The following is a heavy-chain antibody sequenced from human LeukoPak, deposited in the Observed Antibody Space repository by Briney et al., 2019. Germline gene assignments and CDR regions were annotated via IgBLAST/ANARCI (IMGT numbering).Heavy chain of an antibody. J-gene: IGHJ4*02. CDR2: ISGSGGST. Sequence: GGSLRLSCAASGFTFSSYAMSWVRQAPGKGLEWVSAISGSGGSTYYADSVKGRFTIFRDNAKNSLSLQMNSLRADDTAVYYCAREVLGTASAFDYWGQGTLVTVSS. CDR3: AREVLGTASAFDY. CDR1: GFTFSSYA. V-gene: IGHV3-23*01. D-gene: IGHD1-1*01.